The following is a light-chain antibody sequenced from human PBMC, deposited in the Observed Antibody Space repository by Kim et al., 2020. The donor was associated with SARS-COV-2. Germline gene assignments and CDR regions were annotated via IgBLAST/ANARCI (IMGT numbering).Light chain of an antibody. CDR3: SSYTSDTTLV. V-gene: IGLV2-14*03. CDR2: DVS. J-gene: IGLJ1*01. CDR1: SSDVGAYNY. Sequence: GQSITISCTGTSSDVGAYNYVSWYQQPPGKAPKLMIYDVSYRPSGVSNRFSGSKSGNTASLTISRLQAEDEADYYCSSYTSDTTLVFGTGTKVTVL.